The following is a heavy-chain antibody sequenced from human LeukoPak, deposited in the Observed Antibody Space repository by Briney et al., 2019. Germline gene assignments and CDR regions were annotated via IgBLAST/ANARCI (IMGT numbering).Heavy chain of an antibody. CDR1: GGSISSGSYY. D-gene: IGHD1-26*01. CDR3: AREDRELPYYYYYYMDV. V-gene: IGHV4-61*02. J-gene: IGHJ6*03. Sequence: SQTLSLTCTVSGGSISSGSYYWSWIRQPAGKGLEWIGRIYTSGSTNYNPSLKSRVTISVDTSKNQFSLKLSSVTAADTAVYYCAREDRELPYYYYYYMDVWGKGTTVTVSS. CDR2: IYTSGST.